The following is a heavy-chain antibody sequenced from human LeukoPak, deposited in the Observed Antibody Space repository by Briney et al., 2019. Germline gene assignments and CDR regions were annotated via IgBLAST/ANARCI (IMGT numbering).Heavy chain of an antibody. CDR1: GGSISSYY. V-gene: IGHV4-59*01. CDR2: IYYSGST. D-gene: IGHD3-10*01. J-gene: IGHJ6*02. CDR3: ARNMVRGMYYYHGMDV. Sequence: SETLSLTCTVSGGSISSYYWSWIRQPPGKGLEWIGYIYYSGSTNYNPSLKSRVTISVDTSKNQFSLKLSSVTAADTAVYYCARNMVRGMYYYHGMDVWGQGTTVTVSS.